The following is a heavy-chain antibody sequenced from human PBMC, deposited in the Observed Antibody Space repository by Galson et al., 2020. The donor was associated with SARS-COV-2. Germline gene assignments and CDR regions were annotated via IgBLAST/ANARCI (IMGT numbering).Heavy chain of an antibody. CDR1: GFTFSSYA. J-gene: IGHJ6*02. V-gene: IGHV3-30-3*01. CDR3: ARDGAITIFGVVTAPGGYYGMDV. CDR2: ISYAGSNK. Sequence: TGGSLRLSCAASGFTFSSYAMHWVRQAPGKGLEWVAVISYAGSNKYYADSVKGRFTISRDNSKNTLYLQMNSLRAEDTAVYYCARDGAITIFGVVTAPGGYYGMDVWGQGTTVTVSS. D-gene: IGHD3-3*01.